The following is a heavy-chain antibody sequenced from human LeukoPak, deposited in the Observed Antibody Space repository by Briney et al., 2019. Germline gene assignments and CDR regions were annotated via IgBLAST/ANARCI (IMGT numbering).Heavy chain of an antibody. Sequence: KPSETLSLTCTVSGGSISNYYWTWIRQPPGKELEWIGYVYYGGSTNGNPSLRSRVTISVDTSKNQFSLKLSSVTAADTAVYYCASGDGYKFFDYWGQGTLVTVSS. V-gene: IGHV4-59*01. CDR3: ASGDGYKFFDY. J-gene: IGHJ4*02. CDR2: VYYGGST. CDR1: GGSISNYY. D-gene: IGHD5-24*01.